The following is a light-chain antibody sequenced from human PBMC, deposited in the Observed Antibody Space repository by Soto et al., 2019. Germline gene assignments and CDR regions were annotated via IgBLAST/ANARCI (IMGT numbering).Light chain of an antibody. Sequence: EIVLTQSPATLSSFPGDRVTLSCRASQYINTRLAWYQQKPGQAPRLLIYRASTRATDIPARFSGSGSGTDFTLTISSLQSEDFAIYYCQQYNNWPITFGQGTRLEIK. CDR2: RAS. V-gene: IGKV3-15*01. CDR3: QQYNNWPIT. CDR1: QYINTR. J-gene: IGKJ5*01.